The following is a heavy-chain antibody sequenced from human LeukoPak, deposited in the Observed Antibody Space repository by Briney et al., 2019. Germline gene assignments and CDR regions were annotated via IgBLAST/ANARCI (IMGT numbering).Heavy chain of an antibody. D-gene: IGHD2-2*01. Sequence: GASVKVSCKASGYTXTSYGISGVRQAPGQGLDWMGWISAYNGNTNYAQKLQGRVTMTTDTSTSTAYMELRSLRSDDTAVYYCARGHIVVVPAALDYWGQGTLVTVSS. V-gene: IGHV1-18*01. J-gene: IGHJ4*02. CDR3: ARGHIVVVPAALDY. CDR2: ISAYNGNT. CDR1: GYTXTSYG.